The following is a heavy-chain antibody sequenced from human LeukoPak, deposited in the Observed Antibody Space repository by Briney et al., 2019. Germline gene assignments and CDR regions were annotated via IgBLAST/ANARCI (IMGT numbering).Heavy chain of an antibody. V-gene: IGHV1-46*01. D-gene: IGHD2-15*01. Sequence: GASVKVSCKASGYTFTSYYMHWVRQAPGQGLEWMGIINPSGGSTSYAQKFQGRVTMTRDMSTSTVYMELSSLRSEDTAVYYCARDVYCSGGSCYSGRIQLWYRFDYWGQGTLVTVSS. CDR1: GYTFTSYY. J-gene: IGHJ4*02. CDR2: INPSGGST. CDR3: ARDVYCSGGSCYSGRIQLWYRFDY.